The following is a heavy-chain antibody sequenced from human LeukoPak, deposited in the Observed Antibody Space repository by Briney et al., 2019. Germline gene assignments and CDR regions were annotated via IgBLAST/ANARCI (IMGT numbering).Heavy chain of an antibody. CDR1: GYTFTNYY. Sequence: ASVKVSCKASGYTFTNYYLHWVRQGPGQGLEWMGIINPNDGSTSYGQKFQGRVTMTRDTSTSTVYMDVSSLRSEDTAVYYCAGDLPRGPANYWGQGTLVTVSS. CDR3: AGDLPRGPANY. J-gene: IGHJ4*02. V-gene: IGHV1-46*01. CDR2: INPNDGST. D-gene: IGHD2-2*01.